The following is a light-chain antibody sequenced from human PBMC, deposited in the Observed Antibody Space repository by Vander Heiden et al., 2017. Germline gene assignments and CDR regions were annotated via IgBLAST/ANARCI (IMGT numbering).Light chain of an antibody. V-gene: IGKV3-15*01. CDR3: QQYNNWPRT. J-gene: IGKJ1*01. CDR2: GAS. CDR1: QSVTSD. Sequence: IVLTQSPATLSVSPGERATLSCRASQSVTSDLAWYQQKRGQAPRLLIYGASTRATGVPARVSGSGSGTEFTLTISSLQSEDVAVYYCQQYNNWPRTFGQGTKVEIK.